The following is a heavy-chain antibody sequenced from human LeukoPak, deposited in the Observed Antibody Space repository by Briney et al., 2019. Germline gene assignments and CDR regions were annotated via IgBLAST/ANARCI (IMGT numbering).Heavy chain of an antibody. D-gene: IGHD1-1*01. CDR1: GFTFSSYS. CDR3: AKARAGIDYYYYGMDV. CDR2: ISSSSSYI. Sequence: GGSVRLSCAASGFTFSSYSMNWVRQAPGKGLEWVSSISSSSSYIYYADSVKGRFTISRDNAKNSLYLQMNSLRAEDTAVYYCAKARAGIDYYYYGMDVWGQGTTVTVSS. J-gene: IGHJ6*02. V-gene: IGHV3-21*01.